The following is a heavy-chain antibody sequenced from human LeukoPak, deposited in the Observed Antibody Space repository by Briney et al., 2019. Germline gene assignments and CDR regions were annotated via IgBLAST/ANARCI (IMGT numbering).Heavy chain of an antibody. V-gene: IGHV4-31*03. J-gene: IGHJ4*02. D-gene: IGHD6-19*01. CDR1: GGSISSGGYY. CDR3: AREKGIAVAGSFDY. CDR2: IYYSGST. Sequence: SETLSLTCTVSGGSISSGGYYWSWIRQHPGKGLEWIGYIYYSGSTYYNPSLKSRVTISVDKSKNQFSLKLSSVTAADTAVYYCAREKGIAVAGSFDYWGQGTLVTVSS.